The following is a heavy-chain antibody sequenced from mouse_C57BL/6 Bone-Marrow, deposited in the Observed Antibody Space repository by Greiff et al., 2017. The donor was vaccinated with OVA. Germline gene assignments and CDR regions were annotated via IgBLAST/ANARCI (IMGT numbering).Heavy chain of an antibody. CDR1: GYTLTTYW. CDR3: AKEGIYYDYEDY. Sequence: QVQLQQPGAELVKPGASVKMSCKASGYTLTTYWTTWVKQRPGQGLEWIGDIYPGSGSTNYNEKFKSKATLTVDTSSSTAYMQLSSLTSEDSAVYYCAKEGIYYDYEDYWGQGTTLTVSS. J-gene: IGHJ2*01. D-gene: IGHD2-4*01. V-gene: IGHV1-55*01. CDR2: IYPGSGST.